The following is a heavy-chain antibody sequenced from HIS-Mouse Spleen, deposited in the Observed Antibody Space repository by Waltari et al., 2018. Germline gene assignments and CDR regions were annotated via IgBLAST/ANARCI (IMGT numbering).Heavy chain of an antibody. J-gene: IGHJ4*02. CDR1: GGSFSGYY. CDR3: ARGRDSGSYYFDY. CDR2: INHSGST. Sequence: QVQLQQWGAGLLKPSETLSLTCAVYGGSFSGYYWSWIRQPPGKGLEWIGEINHSGSTNYNPSLKRRVTISVDTSKNQFSLKLSSVTAADTAVYYCARGRDSGSYYFDYWGQGTLVTVSS. V-gene: IGHV4-34*01. D-gene: IGHD1-26*01.